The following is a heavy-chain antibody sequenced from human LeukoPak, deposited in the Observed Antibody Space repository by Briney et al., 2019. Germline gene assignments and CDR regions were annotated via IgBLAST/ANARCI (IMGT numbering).Heavy chain of an antibody. V-gene: IGHV1-24*01. Sequence: ASVKVSCKVSGYTLTELSMHWVRQAPGKGLEWMGGFDPEDGETIYAQKFQGRVTMTEDTSTDTAYMELSSLRSEDTAVYYCATRIWDYYGSGTFDYWGQGTLVTVSS. CDR3: ATRIWDYYGSGTFDY. J-gene: IGHJ4*02. CDR1: GYTLTELS. D-gene: IGHD3-10*01. CDR2: FDPEDGET.